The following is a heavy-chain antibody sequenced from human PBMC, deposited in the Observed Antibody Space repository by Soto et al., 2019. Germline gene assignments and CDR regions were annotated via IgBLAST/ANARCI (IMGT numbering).Heavy chain of an antibody. J-gene: IGHJ4*02. CDR2: ISYDGSNK. V-gene: IGHV3-30-3*01. Sequence: QVQLVESGGGVVQPGRSLRLSCAASGFTFSSYAMHWVRQAPGKGLEWVAVISYDGSNKYYADSVKGRFTISRDNSKNTLYLQMNSLRAEDTAVYYCARDKRNDILTEVLDYWGQGTLVTVSS. CDR3: ARDKRNDILTEVLDY. D-gene: IGHD3-9*01. CDR1: GFTFSSYA.